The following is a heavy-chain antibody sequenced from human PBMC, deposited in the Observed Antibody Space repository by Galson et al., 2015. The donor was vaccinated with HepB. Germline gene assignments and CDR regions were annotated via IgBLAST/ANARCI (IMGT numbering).Heavy chain of an antibody. CDR1: GFTFSGSA. J-gene: IGHJ4*02. CDR3: TRLGDLSGYSSS. D-gene: IGHD6-13*01. Sequence: SLRLSCAASGFTFSGSAIHWVRQTSRKGLEWVGHTKSKASNYATAYTMSLRGRFTISRDDSKNTAYLHMKRLKTEETAVYYCTRLGDLSGYSSSWGQGTLVTVSS. V-gene: IGHV3-73*01. CDR2: TKSKASNYAT.